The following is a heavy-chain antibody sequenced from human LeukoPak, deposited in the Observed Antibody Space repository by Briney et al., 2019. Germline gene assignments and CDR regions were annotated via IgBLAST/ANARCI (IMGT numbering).Heavy chain of an antibody. D-gene: IGHD2-2*01. CDR3: ARAGYCSSTSCYASARGY. J-gene: IGHJ4*02. V-gene: IGHV4-34*01. Sequence: SETLSLTCAVYGGSFSGYYWSWIRQPPGKGLEWIGEINHSGSTNYNPSLKSRVTISVDKSKNQFSLKLSSVTAADTAVYYCARAGYCSSTSCYASARGYWGQGTLVTVSS. CDR2: INHSGST. CDR1: GGSFSGYY.